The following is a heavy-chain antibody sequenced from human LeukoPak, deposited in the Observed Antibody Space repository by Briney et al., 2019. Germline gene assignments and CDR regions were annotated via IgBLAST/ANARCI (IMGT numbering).Heavy chain of an antibody. J-gene: IGHJ5*02. CDR2: IFSNDEK. V-gene: IGHV2-26*01. CDR1: GFSLSNVRMG. D-gene: IGHD2-2*02. Sequence: SGPLLFKPPEPLTLTCTVSGFSLSNVRMGVNWIRQPPGKALEWLAHIFSNDEKSYSTSLKSRLTISKDTSKSQVVLIMTNMDPVDTATYYCALGGCSSITCYIGRWFAPWGQGTLVTVSS. CDR3: ALGGCSSITCYIGRWFAP.